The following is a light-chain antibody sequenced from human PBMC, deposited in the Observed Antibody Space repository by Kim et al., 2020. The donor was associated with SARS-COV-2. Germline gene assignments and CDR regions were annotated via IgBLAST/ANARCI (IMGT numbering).Light chain of an antibody. V-gene: IGLV1-40*01. Sequence: VTISCTGSSSNIGAGYDVHWYQQLPGTAPKLLIYGNSNRPSGVPDRFSGSKSGTSASLAITGLQAEDEADYYCQSYDSSLSALYVFGNGTKVTVL. CDR1: SSNIGAGYD. CDR3: QSYDSSLSALYV. J-gene: IGLJ1*01. CDR2: GNS.